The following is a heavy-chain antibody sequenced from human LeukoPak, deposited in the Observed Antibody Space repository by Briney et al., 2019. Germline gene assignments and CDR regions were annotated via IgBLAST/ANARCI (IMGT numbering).Heavy chain of an antibody. V-gene: IGHV3-74*01. CDR3: ARAADYYASGIFY. J-gene: IGHJ4*02. CDR1: GFTFSNYW. D-gene: IGHD3-10*01. Sequence: PGGSLRLSCAASGFTFSNYWTHWVRQAPGKGLVWVSRINTDGSTTTYADSVKGRFTISRDNAKNTLYLQMNSLRAEDTAVYYCARAADYYASGIFYWGQGTLVTVSS. CDR2: INTDGSTT.